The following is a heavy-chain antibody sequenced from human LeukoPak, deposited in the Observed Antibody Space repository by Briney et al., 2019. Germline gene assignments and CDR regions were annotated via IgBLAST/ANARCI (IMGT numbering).Heavy chain of an antibody. CDR1: GFTFSSYE. D-gene: IGHD3-22*01. CDR2: ISSSGSTI. Sequence: GGSLRLSCAASGFTFSSYEMNWVRQAPGKGLEWVSYISSSGSTIYYADSVKGRFTISRDNAKNSLYLQMNSLRAEDTALYYCARDSPYYYDSSGLLDYWGQGTLVTVSS. J-gene: IGHJ4*02. V-gene: IGHV3-48*03. CDR3: ARDSPYYYDSSGLLDY.